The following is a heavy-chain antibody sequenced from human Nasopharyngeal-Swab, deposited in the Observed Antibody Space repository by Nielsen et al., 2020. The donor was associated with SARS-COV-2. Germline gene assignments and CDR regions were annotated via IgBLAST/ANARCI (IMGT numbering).Heavy chain of an antibody. V-gene: IGHV1-3*01. D-gene: IGHD6-19*01. CDR2: INAGNGNT. J-gene: IGHJ3*02. CDR3: ARIAVAGTGAFDI. CDR1: GYTFTSYA. Sequence: ASVKVSCKASGYTFTSYAMRWVRQAPGQRLEWMGWINAGNGNTKYSQKFQGRVTITRDTSASTAYMELSSLRSEDTAVYYCARIAVAGTGAFDIWGQGTMVTVSS.